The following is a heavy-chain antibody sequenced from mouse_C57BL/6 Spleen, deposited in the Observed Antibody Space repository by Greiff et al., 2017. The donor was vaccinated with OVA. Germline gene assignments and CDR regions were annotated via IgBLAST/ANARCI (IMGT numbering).Heavy chain of an antibody. Sequence: VQLQQSGAELVKPGASVKLSCKASGYTFTSYWMHWVKQRPGQGLEWIGMIHPNNGGTNYNEKFKSKATLTVDKSSSTAYMQLSSLTSEDSAVYYCAAYEYDDGACWGQGTLVTVSA. CDR2: IHPNNGGT. CDR1: GYTFTSYW. D-gene: IGHD2-4*01. J-gene: IGHJ3*01. CDR3: AAYEYDDGAC. V-gene: IGHV1-64*01.